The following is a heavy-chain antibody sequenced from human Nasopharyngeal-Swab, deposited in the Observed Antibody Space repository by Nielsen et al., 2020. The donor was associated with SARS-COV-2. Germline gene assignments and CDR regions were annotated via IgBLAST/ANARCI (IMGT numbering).Heavy chain of an antibody. CDR1: GYTFTSYD. Sequence: ASVKVSCKASGYTFTSYDINWVRQATGQGLEWMGWMNPNSGNTGYAQKFQGRVTMTRNTSISTAYMELSSLGSEDTAVYYCARGLYLKQLVIQYYMDDWGKGTTVTVS. CDR3: ARGLYLKQLVIQYYMDD. CDR2: MNPNSGNT. D-gene: IGHD6-13*01. J-gene: IGHJ6*03. V-gene: IGHV1-8*01.